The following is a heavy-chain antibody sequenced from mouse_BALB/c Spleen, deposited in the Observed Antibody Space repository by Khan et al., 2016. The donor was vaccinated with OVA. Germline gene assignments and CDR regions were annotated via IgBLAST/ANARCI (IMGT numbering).Heavy chain of an antibody. CDR1: GYTFTSYT. D-gene: IGHD1-2*01. Sequence: QVQLKESGAELARPGASVKMSCKASGYTFTSYTMHWVKQRPGQGLEWIGYINPSSGYTNYNQKFKDKATLTADKSSSTAYMQLSSLTSEDSAVYYCARLLRLREVMDYWGQGTSVTVSS. CDR2: INPSSGYT. J-gene: IGHJ4*01. CDR3: ARLLRLREVMDY. V-gene: IGHV1-4*01.